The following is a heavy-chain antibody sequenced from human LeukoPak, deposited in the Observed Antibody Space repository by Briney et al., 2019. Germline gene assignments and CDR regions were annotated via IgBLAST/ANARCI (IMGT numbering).Heavy chain of an antibody. CDR1: GGTFSSYA. CDR2: IIPIFGTA. J-gene: IGHJ6*02. Sequence: SVKVSCKASGGTFSSYAISWVRQAPGQGLEWIGGIIPIFGTANYALKFQGRVTITADESTSTAYMELSSLRSEDTAVYYCARGDYGGKFHYYGMDVWGQGTTVTVSS. V-gene: IGHV1-69*13. D-gene: IGHD4-23*01. CDR3: ARGDYGGKFHYYGMDV.